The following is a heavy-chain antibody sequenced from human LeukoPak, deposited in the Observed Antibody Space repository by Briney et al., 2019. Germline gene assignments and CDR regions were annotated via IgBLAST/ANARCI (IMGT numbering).Heavy chain of an antibody. V-gene: IGHV3-23*01. CDR1: GFTFSSYA. CDR3: AKTRPLDSSSWSHGDY. J-gene: IGHJ4*02. CDR2: ISGSGDST. Sequence: GGSLRLSCAASGFTFSSYAMSWVRQGPGKWLEWVSAISGSGDSTYYGDSVKGRFTISRDNSKNTLYLQMNSLRAEGTAVYYCAKTRPLDSSSWSHGDYWGQGTLVTVSS. D-gene: IGHD6-13*01.